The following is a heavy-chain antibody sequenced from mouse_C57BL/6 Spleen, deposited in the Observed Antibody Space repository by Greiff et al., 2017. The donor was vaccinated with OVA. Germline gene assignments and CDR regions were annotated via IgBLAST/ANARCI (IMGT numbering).Heavy chain of an antibody. Sequence: QVQLQQPGTELVKPGASVKLSCKASGYTFTSYWMHWVKQRPGQGLEWIGNINPSNGGTNYNEKFKSKATLTVDKSSSTAYMQLRSLTSEDSAVYYCARWVYDGYYAFFDYWGQGTTLTVSS. V-gene: IGHV1-53*01. J-gene: IGHJ2*01. D-gene: IGHD2-3*01. CDR3: ARWVYDGYYAFFDY. CDR1: GYTFTSYW. CDR2: INPSNGGT.